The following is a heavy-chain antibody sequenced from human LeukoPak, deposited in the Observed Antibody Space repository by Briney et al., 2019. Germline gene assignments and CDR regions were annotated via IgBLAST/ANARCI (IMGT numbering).Heavy chain of an antibody. CDR3: AEEFWYSSSSAFEH. V-gene: IGHV3-23*01. Sequence: GGSLRLSCAASGFSLSNYVMNWVRQAPGKGLGWVSGISGGGDGTYYADSVKGRFTISRDNSKNTLHLQINSLRAEDTAIYYCAEEFWYSSSSAFEHWGQGVLVTVSS. J-gene: IGHJ4*02. CDR1: GFSLSNYV. D-gene: IGHD6-6*01. CDR2: ISGGGDGT.